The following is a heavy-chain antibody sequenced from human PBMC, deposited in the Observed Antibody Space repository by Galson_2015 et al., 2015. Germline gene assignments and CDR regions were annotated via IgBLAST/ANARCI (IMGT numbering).Heavy chain of an antibody. CDR3: ARKGIAVAQGDWYFDL. D-gene: IGHD6-19*01. CDR1: GSSFTSHW. CDR2: IDPSDSYT. J-gene: IGHJ2*01. Sequence: QSGAEVKKPGESLRISCTGSGSSFTSHWISWVRQIPGKGLEWMGRIDPSDSYTNYSPSFQGHVTISADKSISTAYLQWSSLKASDTAMYYCARKGIAVAQGDWYFDLWGRGTLVTVSS. V-gene: IGHV5-10-1*01.